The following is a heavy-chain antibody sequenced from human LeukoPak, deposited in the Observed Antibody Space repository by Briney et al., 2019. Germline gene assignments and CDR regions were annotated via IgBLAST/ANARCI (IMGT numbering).Heavy chain of an antibody. D-gene: IGHD6-19*01. CDR3: ARAVAGYYYYYMDV. Sequence: ASVKVSCKASGYTFTSYDINWLRQATGQGLEWMGWMNPNSGNTGYAQKFQGRVTITRNTSISTAYMELSSLRSEDTAVYYCARAVAGYYYYYMDVWGKGTTVTVSS. J-gene: IGHJ6*03. V-gene: IGHV1-8*03. CDR1: GYTFTSYD. CDR2: MNPNSGNT.